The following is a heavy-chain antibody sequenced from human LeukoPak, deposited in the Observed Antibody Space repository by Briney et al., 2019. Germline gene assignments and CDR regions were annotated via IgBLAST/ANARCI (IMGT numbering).Heavy chain of an antibody. CDR2: ISSSSSYT. Sequence: GRSLTPSCAPAAFSLSDYYISWVRQAPGEGRGWVSYISSSSSYTNYADSVKGRFTISRDNDTNSLYLQMNSLRAEDTAVYYCARQGSRIYFDYWGQGTLVTVSS. J-gene: IGHJ4*02. D-gene: IGHD2-2*01. CDR3: ARQGSRIYFDY. CDR1: AFSLSDYY. V-gene: IGHV3-11*03.